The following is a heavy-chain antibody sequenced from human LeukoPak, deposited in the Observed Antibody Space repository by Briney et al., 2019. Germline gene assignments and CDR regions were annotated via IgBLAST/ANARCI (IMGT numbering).Heavy chain of an antibody. V-gene: IGHV3-74*01. D-gene: IGHD3-9*01. J-gene: IGHJ4*02. CDR1: GFTFSSYW. CDR3: ARAKLRYFD. CDR2: INSDGSST. Sequence: PGGSLRLSCAASGFTFSSYWMHWVRHAPGKGLVWVSRINSDGSSTNYADCVKGRFTISRDNAKNTLYLQMNSLRAEDTAVYYCARAKLRYFDWGQGTLVTVSS.